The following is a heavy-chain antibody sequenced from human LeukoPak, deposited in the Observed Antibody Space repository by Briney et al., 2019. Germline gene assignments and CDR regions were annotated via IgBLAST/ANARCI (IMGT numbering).Heavy chain of an antibody. D-gene: IGHD1-26*01. V-gene: IGHV4-59*01. CDR3: ARDKGGNYYPPDY. CDR1: GGSISSYY. CDR2: IYYSGST. Sequence: SETLSLTCTVSGGSISSYYWSWIRQPPGKGLEWIGYIYYSGSTNYNPSLKSRVTISVDTSKNQFSLKLSSVTAADTAVYYCARDKGGNYYPPDYWGQGTLVTVSS. J-gene: IGHJ4*02.